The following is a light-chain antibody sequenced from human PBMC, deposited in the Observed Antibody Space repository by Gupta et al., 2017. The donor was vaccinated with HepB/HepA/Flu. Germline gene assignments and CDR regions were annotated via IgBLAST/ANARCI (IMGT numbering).Light chain of an antibody. CDR1: SSNIGINP. Sequence: QSELTQPPAPPGTHGQSVTISCSGGSSNIGINPVSCYQQLPGTAPKILIYSSYQQPSGVPDRFSASKYASSASLAISGLQSEDEADYYCAAWDDRLDVWVFGGGTNLTVL. CDR2: SSY. V-gene: IGLV1-44*01. CDR3: AAWDDRLDVWV. J-gene: IGLJ3*02.